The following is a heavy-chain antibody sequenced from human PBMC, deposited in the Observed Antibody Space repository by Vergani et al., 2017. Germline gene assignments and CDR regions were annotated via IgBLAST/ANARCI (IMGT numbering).Heavy chain of an antibody. Sequence: EVQLVESGGGLVQPGRSLRLSCAASGFTFDDYAMHWVRHAPGKGLEWVSGISWNSGSIGYADSVKGRFTISRDNAKNSLYLQMNSLRAEDTALYYCAKDIGGYSGSYTAFDYWGQGTLVTVSS. D-gene: IGHD1-26*01. J-gene: IGHJ4*02. CDR1: GFTFDDYA. CDR2: ISWNSGSI. V-gene: IGHV3-9*01. CDR3: AKDIGGYSGSYTAFDY.